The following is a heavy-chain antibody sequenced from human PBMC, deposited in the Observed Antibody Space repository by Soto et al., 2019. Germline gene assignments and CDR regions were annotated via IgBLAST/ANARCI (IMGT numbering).Heavy chain of an antibody. Sequence: SETLSLTCAVSGFSISNNNWWTWVRQPLGQGLEWVGDIYHTGITNYSPSLKSRVTISVDKSKNQFSLKLTSVTAADTAVYYCARFSNSGLYYYFGMDVWGQGTTVTVSS. CDR3: ARFSNSGLYYYFGMDV. CDR1: GFSISNNNW. V-gene: IGHV4-4*02. D-gene: IGHD6-13*01. J-gene: IGHJ6*02. CDR2: IYHTGIT.